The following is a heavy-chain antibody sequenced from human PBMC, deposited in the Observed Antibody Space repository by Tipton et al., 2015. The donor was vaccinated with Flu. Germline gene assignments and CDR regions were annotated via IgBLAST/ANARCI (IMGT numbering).Heavy chain of an antibody. J-gene: IGHJ4*02. V-gene: IGHV4-34*01. CDR3: ARDSSGYSIFFDY. Sequence: TLSLTCAVYGGSFSGYYWSWIRQPPGKGLEWIGEINHSGSTNYNPSLKSRVTISVDTSKNQFSLKLSSATAADTAVYYCARDSSGYSIFFDYWGQGTLVTVSS. CDR1: GGSFSGYY. D-gene: IGHD3-22*01. CDR2: INHSGST.